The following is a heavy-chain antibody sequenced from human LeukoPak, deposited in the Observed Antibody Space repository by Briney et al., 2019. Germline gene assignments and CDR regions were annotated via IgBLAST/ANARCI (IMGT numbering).Heavy chain of an antibody. CDR2: ISSSSSYI. CDR3: AREPTVAGGDYYYYYGMDV. Sequence: KPGGSLRLSCAASGFTFSSYSMNWVRQAPGKGLEWVSSISSSSSYIYYADSVKGRFTISRDNAKNSLYLQMNSLRAEDTAVYYCAREPTVAGGDYYYYYGMDVWGQGTTVTVSS. CDR1: GFTFSSYS. D-gene: IGHD6-13*01. V-gene: IGHV3-21*01. J-gene: IGHJ6*02.